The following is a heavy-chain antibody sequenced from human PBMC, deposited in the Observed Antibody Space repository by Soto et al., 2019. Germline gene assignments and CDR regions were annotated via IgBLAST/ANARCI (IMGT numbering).Heavy chain of an antibody. CDR3: AREEFEAGRGHFGY. Sequence: QVQVVESGGGVVQPGESLRLSCAASGFTFSTSAMHWVRQAPGKGLEWMAMISYGGNNKYYADSVKGRFTISRDISESTLYLQMNSLRTEDTAVYYCAREEFEAGRGHFGYWGQGTLVSVSS. CDR2: ISYGGNNK. D-gene: IGHD6-13*01. J-gene: IGHJ4*02. V-gene: IGHV3-30-3*01. CDR1: GFTFSTSA.